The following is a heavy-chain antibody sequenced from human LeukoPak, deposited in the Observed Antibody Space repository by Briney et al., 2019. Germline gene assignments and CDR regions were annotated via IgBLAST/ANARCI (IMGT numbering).Heavy chain of an antibody. CDR1: GGSISSYY. J-gene: IGHJ5*02. CDR3: ARTPPPFLGRWFDP. V-gene: IGHV4-59*01. D-gene: IGHD1-1*01. Sequence: SETLSLTCPVSGGSISSYYWSWIRQPPGKGLDWIGNIYSSGSTNYNPSLKSRVTISLDTSKNQFSLKLSSVTAADTAVYYCARTPPPFLGRWFDPWGQGTLVTVSS. CDR2: IYSSGST.